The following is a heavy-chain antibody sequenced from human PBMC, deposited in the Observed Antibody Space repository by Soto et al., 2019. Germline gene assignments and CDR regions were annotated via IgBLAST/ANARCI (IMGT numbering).Heavy chain of an antibody. V-gene: IGHV3-48*01. Sequence: EVQLVESGGDLVQPGGSLRLSCAASGFTFSTYSMNWVRQAPGKGLEWVAYVSRGSPTMHYADSVKGRFTISRDNATNSLYLQLSSLKADDTAVYYCTRDPEALDYWGQGTLVTVSS. J-gene: IGHJ4*02. CDR1: GFTFSTYS. CDR3: TRDPEALDY. CDR2: VSRGSPTM.